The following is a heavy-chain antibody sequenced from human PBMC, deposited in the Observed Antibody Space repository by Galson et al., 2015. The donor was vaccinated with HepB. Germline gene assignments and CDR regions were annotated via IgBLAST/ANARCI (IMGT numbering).Heavy chain of an antibody. CDR2: MNQDGSAT. CDR3: AREPGADV. V-gene: IGHV3-7*03. J-gene: IGHJ6*02. D-gene: IGHD1-26*01. CDR1: GFAFNSYT. Sequence: SLRLSCAVSGFAFNSYTMHWVRQAPGKGLEWVANMNQDGSATNYVDSVKGRFTISRDNTKNLLYPQMNNLRVDDTAVYYCAREPGADVWGQGTTVIVSS.